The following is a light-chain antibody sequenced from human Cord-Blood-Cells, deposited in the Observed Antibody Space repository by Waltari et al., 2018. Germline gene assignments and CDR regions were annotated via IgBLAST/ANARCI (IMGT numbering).Light chain of an antibody. J-gene: IGLJ2*01. CDR1: SSDVGGYNY. Sequence: QSALTQPASVSGSPGQSITISCTGTSSDVGGYNYVSWYQQHPCKAPKLMIYDVSNRPSGVSNLFSGSKSGNTASLTISGLQAEDEADYYCSSYTSSSTLVVFGGGTKLTVL. CDR3: SSYTSSSTLVV. CDR2: DVS. V-gene: IGLV2-14*01.